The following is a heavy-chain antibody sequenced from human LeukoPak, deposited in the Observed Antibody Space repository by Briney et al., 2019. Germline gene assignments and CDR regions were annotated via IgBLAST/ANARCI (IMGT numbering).Heavy chain of an antibody. Sequence: GASVKVSCKASGFTFTSSAVQWVRQARGQRLEWIGWIVVGSGNTNYAQKFQERVTITRDMSTSTAYMELSSLRSEDTAVYYCAADLAGDILTGYYFNCFDPWGQGTLVTVSS. V-gene: IGHV1-58*01. J-gene: IGHJ5*02. D-gene: IGHD3-9*01. CDR2: IVVGSGNT. CDR1: GFTFTSSA. CDR3: AADLAGDILTGYYFNCFDP.